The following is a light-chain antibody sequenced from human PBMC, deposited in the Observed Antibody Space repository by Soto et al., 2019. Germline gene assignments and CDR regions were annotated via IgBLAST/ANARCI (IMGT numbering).Light chain of an antibody. Sequence: ELTQPSSVSVSPGQTARITCSGDVLAKKYARWFQQKPGQAPVLVIYKDSERPSGIPERFSGSSSGTTVTLTISGAQVEDEADYYCYSAADNIWVFGGGTKLTVL. CDR3: YSAADNIWV. J-gene: IGLJ3*02. CDR2: KDS. CDR1: VLAKKY. V-gene: IGLV3-27*01.